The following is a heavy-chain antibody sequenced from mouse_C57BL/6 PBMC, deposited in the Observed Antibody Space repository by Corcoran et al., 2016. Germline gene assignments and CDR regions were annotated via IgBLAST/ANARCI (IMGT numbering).Heavy chain of an antibody. CDR2: ISYDGSN. Sequence: DVQLQESGPGLVKPSQSLSLTCSVTGYSITSGYYWNWIRQFPGNKLEWMGYISYDGSNNYNPSLKNRISITRDTSKNQFFLKLNSVTTEDTATYYCARATTVVYWYFDVWGTGTTVTVSS. V-gene: IGHV3-6*01. D-gene: IGHD1-1*01. CDR3: ARATTVVYWYFDV. J-gene: IGHJ1*03. CDR1: GYSITSGYY.